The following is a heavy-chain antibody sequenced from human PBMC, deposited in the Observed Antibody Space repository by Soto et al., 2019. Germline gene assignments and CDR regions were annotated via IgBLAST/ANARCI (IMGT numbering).Heavy chain of an antibody. Sequence: QVQLVQSGAEVKKPGASVKVSCKASGYTFTSYDINWVRQATGQGLEWMGWMNPNSGNTGYAQKFQGRVTMTRNTSISTAYTELSSLRSEETAVYYCARDGAQGYCSSTSCYATQLPGDYYYYYMDVWGKGTTVTVSS. J-gene: IGHJ6*03. D-gene: IGHD2-2*01. V-gene: IGHV1-8*01. CDR3: ARDGAQGYCSSTSCYATQLPGDYYYYYMDV. CDR1: GYTFTSYD. CDR2: MNPNSGNT.